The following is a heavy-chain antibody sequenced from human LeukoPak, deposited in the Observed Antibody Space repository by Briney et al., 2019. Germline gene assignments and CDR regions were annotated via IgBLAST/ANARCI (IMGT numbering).Heavy chain of an antibody. CDR1: GFTFSSHW. CDR2: INHDGRDT. V-gene: IGHV3-74*01. CDR3: IRSNGWPDY. D-gene: IGHD6-19*01. Sequence: GGSLRLSCTVSGFTFSSHWMHWVRQAPGKGPVWVSRINHDGRDTIYADSVKGRFTIFRDNAKNTLYLQMNSLRVEDTAVYYCIRSNGWPDYWGQGTLVTVSS. J-gene: IGHJ4*02.